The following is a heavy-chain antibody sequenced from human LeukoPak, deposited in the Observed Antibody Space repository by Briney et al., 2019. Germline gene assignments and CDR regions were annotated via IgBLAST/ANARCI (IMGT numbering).Heavy chain of an antibody. CDR1: GGSISNNNYF. Sequence: SETLSLTCAVSGGSISNNNYFCGWIRQPPGKGLEWIGSLYYSSNTYYNPSLESRVTISVDMSKNQFSLRLNTVTAADTAVYYCASGYSGAYSAWFDPWGQGTLVTVSS. V-gene: IGHV4-39*01. CDR3: ASGYSGAYSAWFDP. CDR2: LYYSSNT. D-gene: IGHD1-26*01. J-gene: IGHJ5*02.